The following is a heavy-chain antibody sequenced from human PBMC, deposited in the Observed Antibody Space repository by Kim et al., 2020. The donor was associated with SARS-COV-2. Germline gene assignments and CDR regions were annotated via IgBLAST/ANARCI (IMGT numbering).Heavy chain of an antibody. Sequence: ASVKVSCKASGYTFTSYYMHWVRQAPGQGLEWMGIINPSGGSTSYAKKFQGRVTMTRDTSTSTVYMELSSLRSEDTAVYYCARDFCSSTSCYARMRGFDYWGQGTLVTVSS. CDR1: GYTFTSYY. J-gene: IGHJ4*02. CDR3: ARDFCSSTSCYARMRGFDY. CDR2: INPSGGST. D-gene: IGHD2-2*01. V-gene: IGHV1-46*01.